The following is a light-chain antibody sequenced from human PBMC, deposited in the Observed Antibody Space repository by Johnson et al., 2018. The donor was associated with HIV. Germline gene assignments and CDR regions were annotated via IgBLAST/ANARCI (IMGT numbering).Light chain of an antibody. V-gene: IGLV1-51*01. CDR1: SSNIGNNY. CDR3: GTWASSLGAGV. Sequence: SVLTQPPSVSAAPGQKVTISCSGSSSNIGNNYVSWYQQLPGTAPKLLIYDNNKRPSGIPDRFSGSKSGTSATLVITGLQTGDEADYYCGTWASSLGAGVFGTGTKVTVL. J-gene: IGLJ1*01. CDR2: DNN.